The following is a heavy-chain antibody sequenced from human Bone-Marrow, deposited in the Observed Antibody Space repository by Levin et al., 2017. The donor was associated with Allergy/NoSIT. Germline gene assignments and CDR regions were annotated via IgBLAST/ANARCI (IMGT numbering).Heavy chain of an antibody. D-gene: IGHD1-7*01. CDR3: AKDRRELELPDY. J-gene: IGHJ4*02. V-gene: IGHV3-30*18. Sequence: GGSLRLSCAASGFTFSSYGMHWVRQAPGKGLEWVAVISYDGSNKYYADSVKGRFTISRDNSKNTLYLQMNSLRAEDTAVYYCAKDRRELELPDYWGQGTLVTVSS. CDR1: GFTFSSYG. CDR2: ISYDGSNK.